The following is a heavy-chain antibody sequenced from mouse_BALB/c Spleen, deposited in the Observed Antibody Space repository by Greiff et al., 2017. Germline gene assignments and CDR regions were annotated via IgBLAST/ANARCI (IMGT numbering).Heavy chain of an antibody. J-gene: IGHJ3*01. V-gene: IGHV1S81*02. Sequence: VQLQQPGAELVKPGASVKLSCKASGYTFTSYWMHWVKQRPGQGLEWIGEINPSNGRTNYNEKFKSKATLTVDKSSSTAYMQLSSLTSEDSAVYYCARGGYGNFPFAYWGQGTLVTVSA. D-gene: IGHD2-1*01. CDR2: INPSNGRT. CDR1: GYTFTSYW. CDR3: ARGGYGNFPFAY.